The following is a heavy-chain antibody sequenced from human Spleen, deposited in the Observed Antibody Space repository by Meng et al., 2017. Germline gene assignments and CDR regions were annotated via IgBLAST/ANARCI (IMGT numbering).Heavy chain of an antibody. Sequence: EVPLVESGGGLVQRWGSLSLSCAASGFSFSSSWMHWVRQVPGKGLVWVSRISPDENTISHAGSVMGRFFISRDIAKNTLYLQMNSLRAEDTAVYYCVKDFGGDSDYWGQGILVTVSS. D-gene: IGHD3-10*01. CDR2: ISPDENTI. J-gene: IGHJ4*02. CDR3: VKDFGGDSDY. CDR1: GFSFSSSW. V-gene: IGHV3-74*01.